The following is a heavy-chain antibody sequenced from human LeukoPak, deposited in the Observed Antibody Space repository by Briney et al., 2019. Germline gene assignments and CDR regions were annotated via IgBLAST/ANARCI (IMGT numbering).Heavy chain of an antibody. J-gene: IGHJ4*02. CDR1: GFAFNTYG. Sequence: PGGSLTLSCVASGFAFNTYGMHWVRQAPGEGLEWVASIRHDGAYKYYADSVKGRFTISRDNSKNMVYLQMNRPRVEDTAVYYCAKAKVSDIGNYDYWGQGILVAVSS. V-gene: IGHV3-30*02. CDR3: AKAKVSDIGNYDY. D-gene: IGHD1-26*01. CDR2: IRHDGAYK.